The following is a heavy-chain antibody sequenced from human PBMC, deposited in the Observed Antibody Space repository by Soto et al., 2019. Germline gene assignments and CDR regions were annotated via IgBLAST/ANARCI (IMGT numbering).Heavy chain of an antibody. CDR3: ARDGDSSGYVY. J-gene: IGHJ4*02. CDR2: IIPIFGTA. Sequence: ASVKVSCKASGCTFSSYAISWVRQAPGQGLEWMGGIIPIFGTANYAQKFQGRVTITADKSTSTAYMELSSLRSEDTAVYYCARDGDSSGYVYWGQGTLVTVSS. CDR1: GCTFSSYA. D-gene: IGHD3-22*01. V-gene: IGHV1-69*06.